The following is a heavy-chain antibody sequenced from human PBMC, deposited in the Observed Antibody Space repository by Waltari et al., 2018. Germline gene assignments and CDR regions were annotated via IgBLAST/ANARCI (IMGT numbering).Heavy chain of an antibody. Sequence: QVQLVQSGAEVKKPGASVTVSCKASGYTFTSYYIHWVRQAPGQGLEWMGIINPTGGNKSYAQKFQGRFTMTRDTSTSTVYMELSSLISEDTAVYYCARLGAEDFDYWGQGTLVTVSS. CDR3: ARLGAEDFDY. D-gene: IGHD3-16*01. V-gene: IGHV1-46*01. J-gene: IGHJ4*02. CDR1: GYTFTSYY. CDR2: INPTGGNK.